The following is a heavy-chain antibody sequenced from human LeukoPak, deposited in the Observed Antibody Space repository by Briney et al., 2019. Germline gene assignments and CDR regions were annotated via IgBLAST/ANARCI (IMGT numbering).Heavy chain of an antibody. J-gene: IGHJ3*02. CDR2: ISAYNGNT. CDR3: ARDVVVVPAAIGIDAFDI. D-gene: IGHD2-2*01. CDR1: GYTFTNYA. V-gene: IGHV1-18*01. Sequence: ASVKVSCKASGYTFTNYAMHWVRQAPGQRLEWMGWISAYNGNTNYAQKLQSRVTMTTDTSTSTAYMELRSLRSDDTAVYYCARDVVVVPAAIGIDAFDIWGQGTMVTVSS.